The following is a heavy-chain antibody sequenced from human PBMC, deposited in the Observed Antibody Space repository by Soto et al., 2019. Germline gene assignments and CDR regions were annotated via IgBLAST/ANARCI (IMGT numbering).Heavy chain of an antibody. CDR3: ARRQAAAGGFDY. D-gene: IGHD6-13*01. CDR1: FGSISISSYS. CDR2: IYYSGST. J-gene: IGHJ4*02. V-gene: IGHV4-39*01. Sequence: LCLTCTVYFGSISISSYSWGWTRQPPGKGLGWIGSIYYSGSTYYNPSLKSRVTISVDTSKNQFSLKLSSVTAADTAVYYCARRQAAAGGFDYWGQGTLVTVSS.